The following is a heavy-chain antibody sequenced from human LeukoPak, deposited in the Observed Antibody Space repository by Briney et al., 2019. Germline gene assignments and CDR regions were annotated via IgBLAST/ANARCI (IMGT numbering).Heavy chain of an antibody. V-gene: IGHV3-30*02. CDR2: IRYDGSSK. Sequence: PGGSLRLSCAASGFTFSSHGIHWVRQAPGKGLEWVAFIRYDGSSKYNADSVKGRFTISRDNSKNTVYLQMSSLRAEDTAVYYCAEDMGGLLAKHYLDYWGQGTLITVSS. CDR1: GFTFSSHG. D-gene: IGHD1-26*01. CDR3: AEDMGGLLAKHYLDY. J-gene: IGHJ4*02.